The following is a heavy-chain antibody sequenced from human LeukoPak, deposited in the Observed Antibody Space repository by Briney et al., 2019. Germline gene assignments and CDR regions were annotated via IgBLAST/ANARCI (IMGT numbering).Heavy chain of an antibody. CDR3: AKPGYTSGWYGGFEH. Sequence: PGGSLRLSCAASGFTLSSYYMNWVRQAPGKGLEWVSAISGSGGSTYYADSVKGRFTISRDNSKNTLYLQMNSLRAEDTAVYYCAKPGYTSGWYGGFEHWGQGTLLTVSS. J-gene: IGHJ1*01. V-gene: IGHV3-23*01. CDR2: ISGSGGST. D-gene: IGHD6-19*01. CDR1: GFTLSSYY.